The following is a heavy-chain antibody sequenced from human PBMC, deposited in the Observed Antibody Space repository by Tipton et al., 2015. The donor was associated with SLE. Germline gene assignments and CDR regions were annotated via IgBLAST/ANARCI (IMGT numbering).Heavy chain of an antibody. D-gene: IGHD5-18*01. CDR3: ARDSSGYSYGDAFDI. J-gene: IGHJ3*02. CDR2: IYTSGST. Sequence: LRLSCTVSGGSIRSGSYYWSWVRQPAGKGLEWIGHIYTSGSTNYNPSLKSRVTISVDTSKNQCSLKVSSVTAADTAVYYCARDSSGYSYGDAFDIWGQGTMVTVSS. CDR1: GGSIRSGSYY. V-gene: IGHV4-61*09.